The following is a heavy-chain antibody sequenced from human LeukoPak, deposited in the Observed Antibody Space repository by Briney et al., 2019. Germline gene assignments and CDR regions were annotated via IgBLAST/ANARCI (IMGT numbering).Heavy chain of an antibody. V-gene: IGHV3-74*01. Sequence: PGGSLRLSCAASGFTFSSYWMHWVRQTPGKGLMWVSRIKSDGSTIYADSVKGRFTISRDNAKNMVYLQMNSLRAEDTAVYYCAELGITMIGGVWGKGTTVTISS. CDR2: IKSDGST. CDR1: GFTFSSYW. CDR3: AELGITMIGGV. D-gene: IGHD3-10*02. J-gene: IGHJ6*04.